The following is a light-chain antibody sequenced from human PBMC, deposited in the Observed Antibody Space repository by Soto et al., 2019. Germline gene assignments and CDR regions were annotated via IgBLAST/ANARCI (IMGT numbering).Light chain of an antibody. CDR2: DTS. V-gene: IGKV3-15*01. J-gene: IGKJ5*01. CDR3: QQRSNWPPSMT. Sequence: EVVMTQSPASPRLSPGEGVTLSCRANQGIGDTLAWYQHTPGQTPRLLIYDTSTRATGVPARFSGSRSGPEFTLTINSLQSEDFAIYYCQQRSNWPPSMTFGQGTRLEIK. CDR1: QGIGDT.